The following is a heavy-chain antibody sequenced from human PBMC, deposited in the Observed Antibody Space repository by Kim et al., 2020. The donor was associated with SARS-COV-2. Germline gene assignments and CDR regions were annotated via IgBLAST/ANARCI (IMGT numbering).Heavy chain of an antibody. V-gene: IGHV4-59*01. CDR2: IYYSGST. CDR1: GDSITSYY. Sequence: SETLSLTCAVSGDSITSYYWSWIRQPPGKGLEWIGYIYYSGSTNYNSSLKSRVTISVDTSKTQFSLKLTSVTSADTAVYYCARSQKPHYYSYGMDVWGQGTTVTVSS. CDR3: ARSQKPHYYSYGMDV. J-gene: IGHJ6*02.